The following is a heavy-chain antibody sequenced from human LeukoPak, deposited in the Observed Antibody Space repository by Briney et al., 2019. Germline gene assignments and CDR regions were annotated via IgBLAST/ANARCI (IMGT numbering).Heavy chain of an antibody. CDR3: ASEYDSSGYYYY. V-gene: IGHV1-69*06. CDR2: IIPIFGTA. D-gene: IGHD3-22*01. CDR1: GGTFSSYA. Sequence: ASVKVSCKASGGTFSSYAISWVRQAPGQGLEWMGGIIPIFGTANYAQKFQGRVTITADKSTSTAYMELSSLRSEDTAVYYCASEYDSSGYYYYWGQGTLVTVSS. J-gene: IGHJ4*02.